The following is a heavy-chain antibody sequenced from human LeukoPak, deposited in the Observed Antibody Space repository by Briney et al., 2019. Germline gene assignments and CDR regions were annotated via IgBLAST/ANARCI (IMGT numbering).Heavy chain of an antibody. CDR2: IKPDGTTK. CDR3: ARSIPYGTTWYGRSDY. CDR1: GFPFSSYS. V-gene: IGHV3-7*03. Sequence: QSGGSLRLSCAASGFPFSSYSMTWVRQAPGKGLEWVANIKPDGTTKFYVDSVKGRFTISRGNALDSLYLQMNSLRAEDTAIYYCARSIPYGTTWYGRSDYWGQGTLVTVSS. D-gene: IGHD6-13*01. J-gene: IGHJ4*02.